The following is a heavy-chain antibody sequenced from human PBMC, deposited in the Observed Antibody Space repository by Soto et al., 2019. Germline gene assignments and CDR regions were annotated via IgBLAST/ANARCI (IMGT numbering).Heavy chain of an antibody. V-gene: IGHV2-5*02. CDR3: AHTSTPFGYYYDSSGYRDY. CDR2: IYWDDDK. D-gene: IGHD3-22*01. Sequence: SGPTLVNPTQTLTLTCTFSGFSPSTSGVGVGWIRQPPGKALEWLALIYWDDDKRYSPSLKSRLTITKDTSKNQVVLTMTNMDPVDTATYYCAHTSTPFGYYYDSSGYRDYWGQGTLVTVSS. J-gene: IGHJ4*02. CDR1: GFSPSTSGVG.